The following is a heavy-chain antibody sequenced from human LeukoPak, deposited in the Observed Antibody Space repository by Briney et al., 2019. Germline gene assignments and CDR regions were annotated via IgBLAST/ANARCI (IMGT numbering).Heavy chain of an antibody. D-gene: IGHD5-12*01. J-gene: IGHJ4*02. CDR1: GFSFNNYA. CDR3: AKGAYDYIEIAYFDY. V-gene: IGHV3-23*01. CDR2: IIGSSGTT. Sequence: QSGGSLRLSCVASGFSFNNYAMNWVRQAPGKGLEWVSLIIGSSGTTFYADSVKGRFTISRDKSKSTQYLQMNSLRAEDTAVYYCAKGAYDYIEIAYFDYWGQGSLVTVSS.